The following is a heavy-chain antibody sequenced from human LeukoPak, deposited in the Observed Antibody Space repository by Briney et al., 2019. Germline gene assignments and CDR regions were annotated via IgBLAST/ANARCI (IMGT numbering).Heavy chain of an antibody. D-gene: IGHD3-22*01. Sequence: GGSLRLSCAASGXTFSGSAIHWVRQTSGKGLERVGQIDKKDKGDATATPYAASVKCTFTISTEDSKNTLYMKRKNLKSEDTAMYYCSAETGSSGPSVFDIWGQGTMVTVSS. CDR1: GXTFSGSA. J-gene: IGHJ3*02. CDR2: IDKKDKGDAT. CDR3: SAETGSSGPSVFDI. V-gene: IGHV3-73*01.